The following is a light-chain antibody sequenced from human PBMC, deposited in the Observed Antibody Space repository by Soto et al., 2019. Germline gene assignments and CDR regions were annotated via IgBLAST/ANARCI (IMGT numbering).Light chain of an antibody. CDR1: QSISGW. CDR3: QQHNTYSRT. CDR2: QAS. J-gene: IGKJ1*01. Sequence: DIQMTQSPPTLSASVGDRVTITCRASQSISGWLAWYQQKPGKAPNLLIYQASTLESGVPSRFSGSGSGTEFPLTISSLQPDDLATYHCQQHNTYSRTFGQGTKVDIK. V-gene: IGKV1-5*03.